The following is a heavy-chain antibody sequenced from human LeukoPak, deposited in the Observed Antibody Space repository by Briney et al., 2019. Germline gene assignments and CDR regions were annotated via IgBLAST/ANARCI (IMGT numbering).Heavy chain of an antibody. CDR1: GGSFSRDF. CDR2: MNHRGST. J-gene: IGHJ4*02. Sequence: SETLSLTCAVYGGSFSRDFCSWIRQPPGKGLEWIGEMNHRGSTYYNPSLKSRVTISVDTSKNQFSLKLSSVTAADTAVYYCARHPNIVVVPAAIIFDYWGQGTLVAVSS. V-gene: IGHV4-34*01. CDR3: ARHPNIVVVPAAIIFDY. D-gene: IGHD2-2*01.